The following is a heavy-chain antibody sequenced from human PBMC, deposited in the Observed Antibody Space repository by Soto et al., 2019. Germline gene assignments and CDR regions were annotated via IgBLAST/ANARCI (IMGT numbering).Heavy chain of an antibody. J-gene: IGHJ4*02. V-gene: IGHV4-39*01. CDR2: ISYSGSA. Sequence: QVQLQESGPGLVKPSETLSLTCTVSGGSISRSGYYWGWIRQPPGKGLEWIGSISYSGSAYYNPSLQSRVTIAADTSMIQFPLKRTSLTAADPSVYSCARQGPHLVVVISLLFDYWGQGTRVTVSS. CDR3: ARQGPHLVVVISLLFDY. CDR1: GGSISRSGYY. D-gene: IGHD3-22*01.